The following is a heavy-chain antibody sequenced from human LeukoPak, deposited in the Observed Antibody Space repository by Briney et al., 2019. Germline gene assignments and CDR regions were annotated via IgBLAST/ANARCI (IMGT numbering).Heavy chain of an antibody. J-gene: IGHJ5*02. Sequence: SETLSLTCAVYGGPFSGYYWSWIRQPPGKGLEWIGEINHSGSTNYNPSLKSRVTISVDTSKNQFSLKLSSVTAADTAVYYCARGLKFDPWGQGTLVTVSS. V-gene: IGHV4-34*01. CDR2: INHSGST. CDR1: GGPFSGYY. CDR3: ARGLKFDP.